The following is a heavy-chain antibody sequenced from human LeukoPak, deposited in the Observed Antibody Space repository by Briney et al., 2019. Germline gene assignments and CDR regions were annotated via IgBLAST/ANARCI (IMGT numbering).Heavy chain of an antibody. CDR2: ISGSGGST. V-gene: IGHV3-23*01. Sequence: GGSLRLSCAASGFNFNNYAMSWVRQAPGKGLEWVSAISGSGGSTCYADSVKGRFTISRDNSKNTLYLQMNSLRAEDTAVYYCAKDPSGYYGSGDAFDIWGQGTMVTVSS. CDR3: AKDPSGYYGSGDAFDI. D-gene: IGHD3-10*01. CDR1: GFNFNNYA. J-gene: IGHJ3*02.